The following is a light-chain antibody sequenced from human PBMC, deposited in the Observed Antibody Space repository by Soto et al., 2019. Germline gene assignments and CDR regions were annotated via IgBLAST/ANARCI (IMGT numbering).Light chain of an antibody. CDR1: SSNIGSNT. J-gene: IGLJ1*01. V-gene: IGLV1-44*01. Sequence: QSVLTQPPSTSGTPGQRVTISCSGSSSNIGSNTVSWCQHLPGTAPKPLIYNNNQRPSGVPDRFSGSKSGTSASLAISGLQSEDEADYYCAAWDDSLIGYVFGTGTKGTVL. CDR3: AAWDDSLIGYV. CDR2: NNN.